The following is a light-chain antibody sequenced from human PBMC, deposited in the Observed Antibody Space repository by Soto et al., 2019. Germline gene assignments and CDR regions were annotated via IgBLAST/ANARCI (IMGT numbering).Light chain of an antibody. CDR3: QSYDTSLSAVV. Sequence: QSVLTQPPSVSGAPGQRVTISCTGSSSNIGSAYDVHWYQQFPGTAPKLLMYGNNNRPSGVPDRISGSKSGTSASLAITGLQTEDEADYYCQSYDTSLSAVVFGTGTKLTV. CDR2: GNN. V-gene: IGLV1-40*01. CDR1: SSNIGSAYD. J-gene: IGLJ1*01.